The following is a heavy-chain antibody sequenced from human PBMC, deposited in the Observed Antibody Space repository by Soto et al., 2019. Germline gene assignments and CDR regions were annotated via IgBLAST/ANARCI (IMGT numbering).Heavy chain of an antibody. CDR3: ARGKNVELRVIGYYYYYMDV. D-gene: IGHD1-7*01. Sequence: GASVKVSCKASGYTFTSYDINWVRQATGQGLEWMGWMNPNSGNTGYAQKFQGRVTMTRNTSISTAYMELSSLRSEDTAVYYCARGKNVELRVIGYYYYYMDVWGKATTVTVSS. V-gene: IGHV1-8*01. CDR1: GYTFTSYD. CDR2: MNPNSGNT. J-gene: IGHJ6*03.